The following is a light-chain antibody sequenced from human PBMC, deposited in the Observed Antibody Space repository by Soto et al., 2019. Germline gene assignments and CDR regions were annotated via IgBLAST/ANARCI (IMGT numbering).Light chain of an antibody. CDR2: DVS. Sequence: QSALTQPASVSGSPGQSITISCTGTSSDVGGYKYVSWYQHHPGKAPKLMIYDVSTRPSGVSNRFSGSKTGNTASLTISGLQAEDEADYYCSSYTSSSTVVFGGGTKLTVL. J-gene: IGLJ2*01. CDR1: SSDVGGYKY. CDR3: SSYTSSSTVV. V-gene: IGLV2-14*03.